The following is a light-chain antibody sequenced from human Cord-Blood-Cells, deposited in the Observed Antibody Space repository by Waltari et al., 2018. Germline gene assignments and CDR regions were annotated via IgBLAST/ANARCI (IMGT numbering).Light chain of an antibody. CDR1: QSISSY. CDR3: QQSYSTPPFT. J-gene: IGKJ3*01. CDR2: AAS. V-gene: IGKV1-39*01. Sequence: IQMTQSPPSLSASVGDRVTITCRASQSISSYLNWYQQKPGKAPKLLIYAASSLQSGVPSRFSGSGSGTDFTLTISSLQPEDFATYYCQQSYSTPPFTFGPGTKVDIK.